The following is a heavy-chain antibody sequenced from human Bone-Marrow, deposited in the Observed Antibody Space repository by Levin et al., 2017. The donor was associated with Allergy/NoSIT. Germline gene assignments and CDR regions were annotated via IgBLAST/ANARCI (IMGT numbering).Heavy chain of an antibody. D-gene: IGHD1-20*01. CDR1: GFTFDYYG. Sequence: PGGSLRLSCEASGFTFDYYGMTWVRQRPGKGLEWVSGLNWNGSITGYADAVKGRFTVSRDNARNSLYLEMNSLRAEDTALYYCMAYNWNYGRDFWGQGTQVTVTS. CDR3: MAYNWNYGRDF. CDR2: LNWNGSIT. V-gene: IGHV3-20*04. J-gene: IGHJ4*02.